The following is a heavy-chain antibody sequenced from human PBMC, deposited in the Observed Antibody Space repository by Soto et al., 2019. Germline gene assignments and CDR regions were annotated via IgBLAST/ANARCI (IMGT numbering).Heavy chain of an antibody. CDR1: GYTFTSYG. CDR2: ISAYNGNT. V-gene: IGHV1-18*01. CDR3: ARDEGYYDSSGYSLSGDY. D-gene: IGHD3-22*01. Sequence: ASVKVSCKASGYTFTSYGISWVRQAPGQGLEWMGWISAYNGNTNYAQKLQGRVTMTTDTSTSTAYMELRSLRSDDTAVYYCARDEGYYDSSGYSLSGDYWGQGILVTVSS. J-gene: IGHJ4*02.